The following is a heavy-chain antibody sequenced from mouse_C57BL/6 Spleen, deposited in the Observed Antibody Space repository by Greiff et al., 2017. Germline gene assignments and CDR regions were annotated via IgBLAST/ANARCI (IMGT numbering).Heavy chain of an antibody. CDR1: GYTFTSYW. D-gene: IGHD1-1*01. J-gene: IGHJ4*01. Sequence: QVQLKQPGAELVKPGASVKMSCKASGYTFTSYWITWVKQRPGQGLEWIGDIYPGSGSTNYNEKFKSKATLTVDTSSSTAYMQLSSLTSEDSAVYYCARGGLFYYGSSYLYYAMDYWGQGTSVTVSS. CDR2: IYPGSGST. V-gene: IGHV1-55*01. CDR3: ARGGLFYYGSSYLYYAMDY.